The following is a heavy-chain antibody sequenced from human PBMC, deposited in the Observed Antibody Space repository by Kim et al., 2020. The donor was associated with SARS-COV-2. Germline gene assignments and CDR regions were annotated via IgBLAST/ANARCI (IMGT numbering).Heavy chain of an antibody. CDR1: GGTFSSYA. V-gene: IGHV1-69*04. CDR3: ARDPPDYYDSSGYPPSDY. Sequence: SVKVSCKASGGTFSSYAISCVRQAPGQGLEWMGRIIPILGIANYAQKFQGRVTITADKSTSTAYMELSSLRSEDTAVYYCARDPPDYYDSSGYPPSDYWGQGTLVTVSS. J-gene: IGHJ4*02. CDR2: IIPILGIA. D-gene: IGHD3-22*01.